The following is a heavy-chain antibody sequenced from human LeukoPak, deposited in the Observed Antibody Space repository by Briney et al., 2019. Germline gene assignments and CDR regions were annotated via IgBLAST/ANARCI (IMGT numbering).Heavy chain of an antibody. CDR1: GFTFSSYA. CDR2: ISSSSSYI. CDR3: ARDPVTYDSL. Sequence: GGSLRLSCAASGFTFSSYAMHWVRQAPGKGLEWVSSISSSSSYIYYADSVKGRFTISRDNAKNSLYLQMNSLRAEDTAVYYCARDPVTYDSLWGQGTLVTVSS. J-gene: IGHJ4*02. D-gene: IGHD3-22*01. V-gene: IGHV3-21*01.